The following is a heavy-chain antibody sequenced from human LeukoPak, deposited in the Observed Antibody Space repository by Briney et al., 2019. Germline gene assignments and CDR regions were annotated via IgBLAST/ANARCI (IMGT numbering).Heavy chain of an antibody. Sequence: GGSLRLSCTVSGFTVSSNSMSWVRQAPGKGLEWVSSISSSSSYIYYADSVKGRFTISRDNAKNSLYLQMNSLRAEDTAVYYCARDRLVVVVAATPPGNWFDPWGQGTLVTVSS. V-gene: IGHV3-21*01. CDR2: ISSSSSYI. CDR3: ARDRLVVVVAATPPGNWFDP. J-gene: IGHJ5*02. CDR1: GFTVSSNS. D-gene: IGHD2-15*01.